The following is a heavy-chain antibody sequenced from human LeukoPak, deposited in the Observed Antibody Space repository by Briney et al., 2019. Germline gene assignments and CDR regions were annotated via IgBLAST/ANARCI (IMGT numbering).Heavy chain of an antibody. CDR2: IIPILGIA. J-gene: IGHJ3*02. CDR1: GGTFSSYT. V-gene: IGHV1-69*04. Sequence: SVKVSCKASGGTFSSYTISWVRQAPGQGLEWMGRIIPILGIANYAQKFQGRVTITADKSTSTAYMELSSLRSEDTAVYYCARDNTYYDFWSGYFDAFDSWGQGTMVTVSS. D-gene: IGHD3-3*01. CDR3: ARDNTYYDFWSGYFDAFDS.